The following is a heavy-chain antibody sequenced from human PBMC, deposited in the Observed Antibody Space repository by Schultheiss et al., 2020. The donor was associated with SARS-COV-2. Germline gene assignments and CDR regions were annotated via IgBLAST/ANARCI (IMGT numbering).Heavy chain of an antibody. J-gene: IGHJ4*02. Sequence: SETLSLTCTVSGGSISSGGYCWNWIRQPPGKGLEWIGYIYHTGSTYYNPSLRSRVNMSVDTSENRFSLTLTSVTAADTAVYYCAREGSRSYHGLDYWGQGTLVTVSS. D-gene: IGHD1-14*01. CDR3: AREGSRSYHGLDY. CDR1: GGSISSGGYC. V-gene: IGHV4-31*03. CDR2: IYHTGST.